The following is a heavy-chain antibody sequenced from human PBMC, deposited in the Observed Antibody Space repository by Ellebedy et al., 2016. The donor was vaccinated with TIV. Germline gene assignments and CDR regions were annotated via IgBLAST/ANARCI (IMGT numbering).Heavy chain of an antibody. V-gene: IGHV1-18*04. CDR2: INTYHGNT. J-gene: IGHJ4*02. CDR1: GHTFTSYG. Sequence: AASVKVSCKASGHTFTSYGFGWVRQAPGQGLEWMGWINTYHGNTNYAKSFQGRVTITTDTSTNTAYLDLRSLRPDDTAVYYCARGITGHDDLGYWGQGTLVTVSS. CDR3: ARGITGHDDLGY. D-gene: IGHD1-1*01.